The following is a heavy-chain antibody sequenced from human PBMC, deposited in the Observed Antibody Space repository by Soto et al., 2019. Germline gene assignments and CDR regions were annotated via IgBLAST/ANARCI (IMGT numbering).Heavy chain of an antibody. CDR3: ANTYEDSSGPWRARLDY. V-gene: IGHV3-30*18. J-gene: IGHJ4*02. CDR1: GFTFSSYG. Sequence: GGSLRLSCAASGFTFSSYGMHWVRQAPGKGLEWVAVISYDGSNKYYADSVKGRFTISRDNSKNTLYLQMNSLRAEDTAVYYCANTYEDSSGPWRARLDYWGQGTLVTVSS. D-gene: IGHD3-22*01. CDR2: ISYDGSNK.